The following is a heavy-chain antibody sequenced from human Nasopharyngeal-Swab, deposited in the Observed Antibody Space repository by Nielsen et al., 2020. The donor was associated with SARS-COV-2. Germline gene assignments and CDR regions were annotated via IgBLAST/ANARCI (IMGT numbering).Heavy chain of an antibody. CDR2: NRSRRTYI. D-gene: IGHD3-3*01. CDR1: GITFSSYS. Sequence: GESLKTSWVAYGITFSSYSKNRVRQAPGKGREWASTNRSRRTYIYYADSVKGRFTISRDNAKNLLYLQMNSLRAEDTAVYYCASDPLTFYDSWSGPRPLEEPYGLDVWGQGTTVTVSS. J-gene: IGHJ6*02. V-gene: IGHV3-21*01. CDR3: ASDPLTFYDSWSGPRPLEEPYGLDV.